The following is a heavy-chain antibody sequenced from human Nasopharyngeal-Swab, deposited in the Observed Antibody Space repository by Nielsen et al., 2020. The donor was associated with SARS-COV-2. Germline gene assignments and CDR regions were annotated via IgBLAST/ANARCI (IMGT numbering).Heavy chain of an antibody. Sequence: SEPLSPTCSAPGGPITSSEYYWDWIRQSPGRGLEWIGTILSSGTTYYNPSLTSRVTMSVDISRNHFSLRLRSVTAADSAICCCAGATLAGLDYWGQGTLTTVSS. CDR2: ILSSGTT. V-gene: IGHV4-39*02. CDR1: GGPITSSEYY. D-gene: IGHD6-19*01. CDR3: AGATLAGLDY. J-gene: IGHJ4*02.